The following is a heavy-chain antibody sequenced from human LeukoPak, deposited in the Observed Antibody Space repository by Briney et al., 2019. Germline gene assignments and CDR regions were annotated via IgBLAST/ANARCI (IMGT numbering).Heavy chain of an antibody. D-gene: IGHD4-17*01. Sequence: PSETLSLTCTVSGGSISSGSYYWSWIRQPAGKGLEWIGRIYTSGSTNYNPSLKSRVTISVDTSKNQFSLKLSSVTAADTAVYYCAGGYGDYSGYAFDIWGQGTMVTVSS. V-gene: IGHV4-61*02. CDR1: GGSISSGSYY. CDR2: IYTSGST. CDR3: AGGYGDYSGYAFDI. J-gene: IGHJ3*02.